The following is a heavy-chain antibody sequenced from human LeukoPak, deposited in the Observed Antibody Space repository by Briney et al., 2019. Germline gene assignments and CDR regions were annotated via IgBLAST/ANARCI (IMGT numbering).Heavy chain of an antibody. CDR3: AKSPLVVITRNIFDY. CDR2: ISGSGGST. V-gene: IGHV3-23*01. Sequence: GGSLRLSCAASEFDFSSHAMTWVRQAPGKGPEWVSAISGSGGSTYYADSVKGRSTISRDNSKNTLYLQMNSLRAEDTAVYYCAKSPLVVITRNIFDYWGQGTLVTVSS. J-gene: IGHJ4*02. D-gene: IGHD3-22*01. CDR1: EFDFSSHA.